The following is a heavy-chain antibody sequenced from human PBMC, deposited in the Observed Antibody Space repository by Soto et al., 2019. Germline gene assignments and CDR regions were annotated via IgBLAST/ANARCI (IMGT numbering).Heavy chain of an antibody. CDR1: GFTFSNAW. V-gene: IGHV3-15*07. Sequence: EVQLVESGGGLVKPGGSLRLSCAASGFTFSNAWMNWVRQAPGKGLEWVGRIKSKTDGGTTDYAAPVKGRFTISRDDSTNTLYLQMNSLKTEDTAVYYCTTDLLDPAGEDAFDIWGQGTMVTVSS. J-gene: IGHJ3*02. CDR3: TTDLLDPAGEDAFDI. CDR2: IKSKTDGGTT. D-gene: IGHD5-18*01.